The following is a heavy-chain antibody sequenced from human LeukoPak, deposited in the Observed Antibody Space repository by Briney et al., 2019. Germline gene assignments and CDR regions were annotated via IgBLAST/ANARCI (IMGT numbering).Heavy chain of an antibody. V-gene: IGHV3-7*01. CDR1: GFTFSSYW. CDR3: ARARHGSGSYRAFDI. CDR2: IKQDGSEK. D-gene: IGHD3-10*01. J-gene: IGHJ3*02. Sequence: GGSLRLSCAASGFTFSSYWMSWVRQAPGKGLEWVANIKQDGSEKYYVDSVKGRFTISRDNAKNSLYLQMNSLRAEDTAVYYCARARHGSGSYRAFDIWGQGTMVTVSS.